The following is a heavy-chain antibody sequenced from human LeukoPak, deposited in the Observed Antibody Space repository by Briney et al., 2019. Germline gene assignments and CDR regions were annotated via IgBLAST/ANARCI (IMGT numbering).Heavy chain of an antibody. D-gene: IGHD6-19*01. Sequence: SETLSLTCAVYGGSFSGYYWSWIRQPPGKGLEWIGEINHSGSTNYNPSLKSRVTISVATSKNQFSLKLYSVTAADTAVYYCARLAVAGSIDYWGQGTLVTVSS. CDR3: ARLAVAGSIDY. J-gene: IGHJ4*02. CDR2: INHSGST. V-gene: IGHV4-34*01. CDR1: GGSFSGYY.